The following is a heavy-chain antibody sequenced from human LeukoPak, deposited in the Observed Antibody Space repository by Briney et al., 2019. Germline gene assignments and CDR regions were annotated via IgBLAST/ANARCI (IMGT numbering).Heavy chain of an antibody. Sequence: GGSLRLSCAASGFTFSGFAMSWVRQAPGKGLEWVSSISRSGESTFYADSVRGRFTISRDNSKNTVSLQMESLRAEDTALYYCAKDYAVGSIDYWGQGTLVTVSS. D-gene: IGHD3-16*01. CDR1: GFTFSGFA. CDR3: AKDYAVGSIDY. J-gene: IGHJ4*02. CDR2: ISRSGEST. V-gene: IGHV3-23*01.